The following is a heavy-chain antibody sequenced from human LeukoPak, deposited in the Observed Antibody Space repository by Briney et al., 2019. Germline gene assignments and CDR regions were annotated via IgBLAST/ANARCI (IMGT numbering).Heavy chain of an antibody. J-gene: IGHJ4*02. CDR2: IYHSGST. Sequence: SETLSLTCTVSGYSISSGYYWGWIRQPPGKGLEWIGSIYHSGSTYYNPSLKSRVTISVDTSKNQFSLKLSSVTAADTAVYYCARECGSYSATKEGDYWGQGTLVTVSS. CDR3: ARECGSYSATKEGDY. CDR1: GYSISSGYY. V-gene: IGHV4-38-2*02. D-gene: IGHD1-26*01.